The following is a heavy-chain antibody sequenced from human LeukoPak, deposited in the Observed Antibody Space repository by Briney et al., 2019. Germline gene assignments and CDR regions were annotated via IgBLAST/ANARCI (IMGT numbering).Heavy chain of an antibody. D-gene: IGHD2-2*01. CDR2: IIPSGEST. V-gene: IGHV1-46*01. Sequence: GASVKVSCKTSGYSFTSHYIHWVRQAPGQGLEWMGTIIPSGESTTYAQKFQGRVTMTRDTSISTAYMELSRLRSDDTAVYYCARERDNRYCSSISCYAFDYWGQGTLVTVSS. CDR3: ARERDNRYCSSISCYAFDY. J-gene: IGHJ4*02. CDR1: GYSFTSHY.